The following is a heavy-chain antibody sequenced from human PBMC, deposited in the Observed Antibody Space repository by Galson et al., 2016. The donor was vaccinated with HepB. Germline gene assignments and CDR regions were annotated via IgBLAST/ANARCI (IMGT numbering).Heavy chain of an antibody. V-gene: IGHV4-31*03. Sequence: TLSLTCTVSGGSVSSANYYWSWIRQHPGKGLEWIGYISYTGLTNYKSSLKSRVTMSIDTSKNQFSLKLSAVTAADMAVYYCARGPPDYLDSGSFYSGWFDPWGRGTLVTVSS. CDR3: ARGPPDYLDSGSFYSGWFDP. D-gene: IGHD3-10*01. J-gene: IGHJ5*02. CDR2: ISYTGLT. CDR1: GGSVSSANYY.